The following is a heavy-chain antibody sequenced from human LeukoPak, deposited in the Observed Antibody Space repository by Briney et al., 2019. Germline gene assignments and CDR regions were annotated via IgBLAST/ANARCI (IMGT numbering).Heavy chain of an antibody. Sequence: AETLSLTCAVSGGSISSSNWWSWVRQPPGKGLEWIGEIYHSGSTNYNPSLKSRVTISVDKSKNQFSLKLSSVTAADTAVYYCARGSITMVRGVIIPKFDYWGQGTLVTVSS. V-gene: IGHV4-4*02. CDR1: GGSISSSNW. CDR2: IYHSGST. CDR3: ARGSITMVRGVIIPKFDY. D-gene: IGHD3-10*01. J-gene: IGHJ4*02.